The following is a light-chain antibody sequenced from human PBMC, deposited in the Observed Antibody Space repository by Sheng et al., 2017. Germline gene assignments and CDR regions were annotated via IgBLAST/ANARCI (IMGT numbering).Light chain of an antibody. J-gene: IGKJ1*01. CDR3: QQYSDWPPWT. Sequence: ETVMTQYPVTLSVSPGERATLSCRASQRISTDLAWYQQKPGQAPRLLIYDASTRATGIPARFSGSGSGTEFTLTISSLQSEDFAVYYCQQYSDWPPWTFGQGTEGGN. CDR2: DAS. V-gene: IGKV3-15*01. CDR1: QRISTD.